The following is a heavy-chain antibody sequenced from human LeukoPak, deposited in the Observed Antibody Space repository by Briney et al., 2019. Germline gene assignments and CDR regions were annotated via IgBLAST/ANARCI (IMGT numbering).Heavy chain of an antibody. CDR3: ARGIPYYYDSRGFDY. CDR1: GGSFSGYY. CDR2: INHSGST. J-gene: IGHJ4*02. V-gene: IGHV4-34*01. Sequence: SETLSLTCAVYGGSFSGYYWSWIRQPPGKGLEWIGEINHSGSTNYNPSLKSRVTISVDTSKNQFSLKLCSVTAADTAVYYCARGIPYYYDSRGFDYWGQGTLVTVSS. D-gene: IGHD3-22*01.